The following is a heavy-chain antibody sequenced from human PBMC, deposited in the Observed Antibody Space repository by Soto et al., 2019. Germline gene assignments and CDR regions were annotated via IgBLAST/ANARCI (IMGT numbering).Heavy chain of an antibody. CDR1: GGTFSINA. V-gene: IGHV1-69*13. CDR2: IIPIFGTA. D-gene: IGHD3-22*01. CDR3: ARQYYYDSSGYRTPYLGRFDP. J-gene: IGHJ5*02. Sequence: SVKVSCTASGGTFSINAISWVRQAPGQGLEWMGGIIPIFGTANYAQKFQGRVTITADESTSTAYMELSSLRSEDTAVYYCARQYYYDSSGYRTPYLGRFDPWGQGTLVTVSS.